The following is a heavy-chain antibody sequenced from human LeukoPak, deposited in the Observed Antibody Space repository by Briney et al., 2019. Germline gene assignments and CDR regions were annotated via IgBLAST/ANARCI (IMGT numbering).Heavy chain of an antibody. CDR2: IIPDFGTT. Sequence: ASVRVSCKASGGTFSSFTISWMRQAPGQGLDWMGGIIPDFGTTYNGQKFQGRLTVTADESTDTAYMNLRGLTSEDTAVYYCARDRGDYFDYWGQGTPVTVSS. CDR3: ARDRGDYFDY. CDR1: GGTFSSFT. V-gene: IGHV1-69*01. D-gene: IGHD3-10*01. J-gene: IGHJ4*02.